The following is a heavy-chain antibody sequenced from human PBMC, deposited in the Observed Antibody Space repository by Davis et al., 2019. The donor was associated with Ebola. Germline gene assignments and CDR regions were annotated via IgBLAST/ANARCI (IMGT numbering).Heavy chain of an antibody. CDR2: ISGTYDST. CDR3: VRDPRAGQKDAFDI. V-gene: IGHV3-23*01. CDR1: GLVFHNFD. Sequence: GESLKISCAASGLVFHNFDMTWVRQAPGKGLEWVAGISGTYDSTYYADSVKGRFTISRDKSKKMLYLQMNSLRDEDTAVYYCVRDPRAGQKDAFDIWGQGTMVIVSS. J-gene: IGHJ3*02.